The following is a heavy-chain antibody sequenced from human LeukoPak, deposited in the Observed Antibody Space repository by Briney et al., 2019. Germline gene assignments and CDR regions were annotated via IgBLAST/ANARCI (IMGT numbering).Heavy chain of an antibody. D-gene: IGHD2-8*01. CDR1: GCTLSSYS. CDR3: AREAGMLDYYYYGMDV. Sequence: PGGSLRLSCAASGCTLSSYSMNWVRQAPGKGLEWVSSISSSSSYIYYADSVKGRFTISRDNAKNSLYLQMNSLRAEDTAVYYCAREAGMLDYYYYGMDVWGQGTTVTVSS. J-gene: IGHJ6*02. CDR2: ISSSSSYI. V-gene: IGHV3-21*01.